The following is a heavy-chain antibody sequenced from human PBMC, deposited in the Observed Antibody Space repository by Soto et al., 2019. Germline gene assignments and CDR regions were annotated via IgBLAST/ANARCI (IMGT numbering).Heavy chain of an antibody. CDR2: IYYSGST. CDR3: AREGLGSSSSVGYNY. J-gene: IGHJ4*02. V-gene: IGHV4-59*01. D-gene: IGHD6-6*01. CDR1: GGSISSYY. Sequence: PSETLSLTCTVSGGSISSYYWSWIRQPPGKGLEWIGYIYYSGSTNYNPSLKSRVTISVDTSKNQFSLKLSSVTAADTAVYYCAREGLGSSSSVGYNYWGQGTLVTVSS.